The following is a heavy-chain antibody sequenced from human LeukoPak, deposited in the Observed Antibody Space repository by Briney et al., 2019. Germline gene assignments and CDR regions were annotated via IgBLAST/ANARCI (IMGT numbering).Heavy chain of an antibody. D-gene: IGHD1-26*01. CDR1: GFTVSSNY. CDR3: ARVSVGATHDY. V-gene: IGHV3-66*02. Sequence: PGGSLRLSCAASGFTVSSNYMSWVRQAPGKGLEWVSVIYSGGSTYYADPVKGRFTISRDNSKNTLYLQMNSLRAEDTAVYYCARVSVGATHDYWGQGTLVTVSS. CDR2: IYSGGST. J-gene: IGHJ4*02.